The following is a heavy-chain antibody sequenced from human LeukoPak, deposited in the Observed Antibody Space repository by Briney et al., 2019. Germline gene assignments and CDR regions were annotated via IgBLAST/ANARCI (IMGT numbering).Heavy chain of an antibody. V-gene: IGHV4-38-2*02. CDR3: ATXXXLFGLDVWGSYRDRPFDY. CDR2: VYHNGAT. Sequence: PSETLSLTCTVSGYAITSGYYWGWVRQSPGKGLEWIGDVYHNGATFDNPSLKSRLSISVDTSKNQFSLKLSSVTAADTAVYYXATXXXLFGLDVWGSYRDRPFDYWGQGTLVTVSS. D-gene: IGHD3-16*02. J-gene: IGHJ4*02. CDR1: GYAITSGYY.